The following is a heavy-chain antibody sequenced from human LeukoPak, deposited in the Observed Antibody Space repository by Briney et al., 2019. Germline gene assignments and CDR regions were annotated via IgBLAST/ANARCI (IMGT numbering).Heavy chain of an antibody. J-gene: IGHJ4*02. CDR3: ASEQSGNYYRPFDF. Sequence: GGSPRLSCAASGFTFSSYSMNWVRQAPGKGLEWVSSISSRSSYIYYADSVKGRFTISRDNAKNSLYLQMNSLRAEDTAVYYCASEQSGNYYRPFDFWGQGTLVTVSS. CDR1: GFTFSSYS. CDR2: ISSRSSYI. D-gene: IGHD1-26*01. V-gene: IGHV3-21*01.